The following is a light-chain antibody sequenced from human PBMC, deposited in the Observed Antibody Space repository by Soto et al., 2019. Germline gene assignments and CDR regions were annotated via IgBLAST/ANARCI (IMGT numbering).Light chain of an antibody. CDR1: QSFSSSY. J-gene: IGKJ1*01. CDR2: GAS. CDR3: QQYGSSPWT. V-gene: IGKV3-20*01. Sequence: EIVLTQSPGSLSLSPGERATLSCRSSQSFSSSYLAWYQQKPGQAPRLIIYGASSRATGIPDRFSGSGSGTDFTLTISRLEPEDVAVYYCQQYGSSPWTFGQGTKVDIK.